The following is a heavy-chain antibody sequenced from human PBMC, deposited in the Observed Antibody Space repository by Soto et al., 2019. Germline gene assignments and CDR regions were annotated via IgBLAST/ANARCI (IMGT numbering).Heavy chain of an antibody. CDR1: GFTFSSYA. CDR3: AKESYYDFWSGYLYYFDY. V-gene: IGHV3-23*01. J-gene: IGHJ4*02. CDR2: ISGSGGST. Sequence: GGSLRLSCAASGFTFSSYAMSWVRQAPGKGLEWVSAISGSGGSTYYADSVKGRFTISRDNSKKTLYLQMNSLRAEDTAVYYCAKESYYDFWSGYLYYFDYWGQGTLVTVSS. D-gene: IGHD3-3*01.